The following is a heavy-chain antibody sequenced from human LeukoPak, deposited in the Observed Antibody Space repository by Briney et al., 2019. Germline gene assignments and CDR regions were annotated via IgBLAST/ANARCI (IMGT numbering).Heavy chain of an antibody. D-gene: IGHD6-19*01. CDR3: ARDRQAEWLTFGGYYYYGMDV. J-gene: IGHJ6*02. CDR2: MNPNSGNT. V-gene: IGHV1-8*01. Sequence: ASVKVSCKASGYTFTSYDINWVRQATGQGLEWMGWMNPNSGNTGYAQKFQGRVTMTRNTSISTAYMELSSLRSEDTAVYYCARDRQAEWLTFGGYYYYGMDVWGQGTTVTVSS. CDR1: GYTFTSYD.